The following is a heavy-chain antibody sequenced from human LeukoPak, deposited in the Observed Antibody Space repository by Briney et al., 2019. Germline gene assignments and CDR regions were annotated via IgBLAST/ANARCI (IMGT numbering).Heavy chain of an antibody. J-gene: IGHJ4*01. CDR2: INHSGST. V-gene: IGHV4-34*01. D-gene: IGHD3-10*01. CDR1: GGSFSGYY. CDR3: ARPRVRGVIIRGFDY. Sequence: PSETLTLTCAVYGGSFSGYYWSWIRQPPGKGLEWIGEINHSGSTNYNPSLKSRVTISVDTSKNQFSLKLSSVTAADTAVYYCARPRVRGVIIRGFDYWGQGTLVTVSS.